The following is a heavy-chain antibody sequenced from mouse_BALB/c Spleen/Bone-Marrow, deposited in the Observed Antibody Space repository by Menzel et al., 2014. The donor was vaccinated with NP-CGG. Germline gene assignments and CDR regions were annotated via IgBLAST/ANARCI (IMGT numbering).Heavy chain of an antibody. V-gene: IGHV1-82*01. CDR1: GYAFSSSW. D-gene: IGHD4-1*01. Sequence: QVQLQQSGPELVKPGASVKISCKASGYAFSSSWMNCVKQRPGQGLEWIGRIYPGDGDTNYNGKFKGKATLTADKSSSTAYMQLSSLTSVDSAVYFCARGRDWDAWFAYWGQGTLVTVSA. CDR3: ARGRDWDAWFAY. CDR2: IYPGDGDT. J-gene: IGHJ3*01.